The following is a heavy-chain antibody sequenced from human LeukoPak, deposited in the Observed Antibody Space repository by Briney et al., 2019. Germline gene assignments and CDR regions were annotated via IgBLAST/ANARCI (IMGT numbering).Heavy chain of an antibody. J-gene: IGHJ5*02. CDR2: INSDGSST. CDR1: GFNFSSYW. CDR3: VNCRDR. V-gene: IGHV3-74*01. Sequence: GGSLRLSCAASGFNFSSYWMHWVRHAPGKGLVWVSRINSDGSSTSYADSVKGRFSISRDNVKNTLYRQMITLRAEDTAVYYCVNCRDRGGQGTLVTVSS. D-gene: IGHD2-15*01.